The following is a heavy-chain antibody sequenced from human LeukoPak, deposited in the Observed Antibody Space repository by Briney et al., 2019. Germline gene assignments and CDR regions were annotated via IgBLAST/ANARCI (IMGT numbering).Heavy chain of an antibody. J-gene: IGHJ3*02. CDR1: GYTFTGYY. D-gene: IGHD2-21*02. V-gene: IGHV1-2*02. Sequence: ASVKVSCKASGYTFTGYYMHWVRQAPGQGLEWMGWFNPNSGGTNYAQKFQGRVTMTRDTSISTAYMELSRLRSDDTAVYYCARDCGGDCSGAFDIWGQGTMVTVSS. CDR2: FNPNSGGT. CDR3: ARDCGGDCSGAFDI.